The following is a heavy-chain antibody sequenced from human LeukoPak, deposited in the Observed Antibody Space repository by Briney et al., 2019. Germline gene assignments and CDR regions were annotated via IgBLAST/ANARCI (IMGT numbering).Heavy chain of an antibody. J-gene: IGHJ4*02. Sequence: GGSLRLSCAASGFTLTGNAMSWVRQAPGRGLEWVSGVGGDERKHYADSVRGRFTISRDSSMNTVHLQMNSLRVEDTAVYYCAKDLSWWAAADYWGQGALVTVSS. CDR1: GFTLTGNA. CDR3: AKDLSWWAAADY. CDR2: VGGDERK. D-gene: IGHD2-15*01. V-gene: IGHV3-23*01.